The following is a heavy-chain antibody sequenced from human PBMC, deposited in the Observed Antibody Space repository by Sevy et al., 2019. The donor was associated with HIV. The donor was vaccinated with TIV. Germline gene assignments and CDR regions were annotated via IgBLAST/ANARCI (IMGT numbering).Heavy chain of an antibody. D-gene: IGHD2-2*02. CDR1: GYTFISYG. J-gene: IGHJ4*02. Sequence: ASVKVSCKASGYTFISYGVSWVRQAPGQGLEWMGWISAYTGDTIYARKFQARLTMTTDTSTSTAYLELRSLKSDDTAVYYCARDTPQGVVILPPAIRGGVDFWGQGTLVTVSS. CDR2: ISAYTGDT. V-gene: IGHV1-18*01. CDR3: ARDTPQGVVILPPAIRGGVDF.